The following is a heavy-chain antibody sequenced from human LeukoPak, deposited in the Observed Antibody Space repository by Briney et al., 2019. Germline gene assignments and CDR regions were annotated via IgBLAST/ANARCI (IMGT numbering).Heavy chain of an antibody. Sequence: SGTSLRLSGAASGFTFSSYAIHWVRQAPGKRLEWVSVISYDGNYKYYADSVTGRFTVSRDDSQSMLFPQMNSLRPEDTAVYYCARVLGAGYGATNLAYWGQGTLVTVSS. V-gene: IGHV3-30-3*01. CDR3: ARVLGAGYGATNLAY. CDR2: ISYDGNYK. CDR1: GFTFSSYA. J-gene: IGHJ4*02. D-gene: IGHD1-26*01.